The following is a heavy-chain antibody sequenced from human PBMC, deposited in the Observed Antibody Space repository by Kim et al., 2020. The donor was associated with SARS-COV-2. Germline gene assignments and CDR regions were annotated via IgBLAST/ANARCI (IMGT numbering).Heavy chain of an antibody. CDR1: GYSFSSFY. V-gene: IGHV1-46*01. J-gene: IGHJ3*02. CDR2: INPRGGTS. D-gene: IGHD3-16*01. Sequence: ASVKVSCKASGYSFSSFYINWVRQIPGQGLEWMGIINPRGGTSRNAQKFQGRITMTRDASTTTVYLELSRIRSDDTAVYYCARGGDPREVVADTDPFDIWGQGTMVIVSS. CDR3: ARGGDPREVVADTDPFDI.